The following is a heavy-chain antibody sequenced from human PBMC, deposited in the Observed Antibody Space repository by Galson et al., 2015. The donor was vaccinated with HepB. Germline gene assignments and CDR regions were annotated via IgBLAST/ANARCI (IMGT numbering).Heavy chain of an antibody. CDR1: GFSFNIHG. CDR2: ISASGSNT. Sequence: SLRLSCAGYGFSFNIHGMSWVRQAPGKGLEWISTISASGSNTHYAESVRGRFTISRDNSRGTLFLQLNSLRAEDTGIYYCTKDPPSVIMETARFDHWGQGTLVIVSS. CDR3: TKDPPSVIMETARFDH. D-gene: IGHD3-10*01. J-gene: IGHJ4*02. V-gene: IGHV3-23*01.